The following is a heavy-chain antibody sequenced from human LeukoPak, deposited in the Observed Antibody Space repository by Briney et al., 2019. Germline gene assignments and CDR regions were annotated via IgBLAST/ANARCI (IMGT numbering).Heavy chain of an antibody. CDR2: IHSTGSS. Sequence: SETLSLTCTVSGGSIRSYSWSWIRQSPGKGLEWLGYIHSTGSSNYNPSLKSRVTLSLDPSKNQFSLNLESVTAADTAVYYCARHVWYFDLWGRGTLVTVSS. V-gene: IGHV4-59*08. CDR3: ARHVWYFDL. CDR1: GGSIRSYS. J-gene: IGHJ2*01.